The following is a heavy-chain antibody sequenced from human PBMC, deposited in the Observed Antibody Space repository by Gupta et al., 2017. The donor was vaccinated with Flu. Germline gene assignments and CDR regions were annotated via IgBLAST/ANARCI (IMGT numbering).Heavy chain of an antibody. D-gene: IGHD2-21*02. CDR3: ARAGARVAYCGGDCSADH. V-gene: IGHV3-33*01. CDR1: GFSYRAYA. Sequence: QVQRGAPAGGVVQPVRWVSLTCVASGFSYRAYAMHCSRLASGKGVVWVALKWFDGGNKYYADSVNGRFTVSRDNSKNTMYLQVNSLGVEDTAVYYCARAGARVAYCGGDCSADHWGQGTLVTVSS. J-gene: IGHJ4*02. CDR2: KWFDGGNK.